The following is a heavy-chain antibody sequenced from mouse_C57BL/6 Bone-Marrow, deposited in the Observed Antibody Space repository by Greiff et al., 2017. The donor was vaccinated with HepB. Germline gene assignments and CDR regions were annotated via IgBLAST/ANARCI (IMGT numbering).Heavy chain of an antibody. Sequence: EVKLMESGGGLVKPGGSLKLSCAASGFTFSDYGMHWVRQAPEKGLEWVAYISSGSSTIYYADTVKGRFTISRDNAKNTLFLQMTSLRSEDTAMYYCARRYYGSSSGWYFDVWGTGTTVTVSS. CDR3: ARRYYGSSSGWYFDV. D-gene: IGHD1-1*01. CDR2: ISSGSSTI. V-gene: IGHV5-17*01. J-gene: IGHJ1*03. CDR1: GFTFSDYG.